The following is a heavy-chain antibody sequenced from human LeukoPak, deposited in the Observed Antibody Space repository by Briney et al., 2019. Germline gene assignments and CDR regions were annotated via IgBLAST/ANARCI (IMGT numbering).Heavy chain of an antibody. CDR1: GFSFSSFG. CDR2: IRYDGSNK. V-gene: IGHV3-30*02. J-gene: IGHJ4*02. CDR3: AKDRYSGSYLSY. D-gene: IGHD3-10*01. Sequence: GGSLRLSCAASGFSFSSFGMHWVRQAPGKGLEWVAFIRYDGSNKYYADSVKGRFTISRDNSKNTLYLQMNTLRAEDTAVFYCAKDRYSGSYLSYWGQGTLVTVSS.